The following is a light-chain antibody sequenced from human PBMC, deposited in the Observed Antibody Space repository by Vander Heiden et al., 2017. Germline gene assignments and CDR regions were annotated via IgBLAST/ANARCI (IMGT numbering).Light chain of an antibody. Sequence: QSVLTQPPSASGTPGQRVPISCSGSSSDIGGNTVNWYQQLPGSAPKLLIFGNHQRPSGVPDRFSGSKSGTSASLAISGLQSDDEAHYYCAARDDSLNGVVFGGGTKLTVL. CDR1: SSDIGGNT. V-gene: IGLV1-44*01. J-gene: IGLJ2*01. CDR2: GNH. CDR3: AARDDSLNGVV.